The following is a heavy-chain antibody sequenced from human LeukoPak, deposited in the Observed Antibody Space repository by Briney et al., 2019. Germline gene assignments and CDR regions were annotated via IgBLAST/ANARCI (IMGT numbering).Heavy chain of an antibody. CDR1: GGSISSGGYY. J-gene: IGHJ5*02. V-gene: IGHV4-30-2*01. CDR2: IYHSGST. Sequence: PSETLSLTCTVSGGSISSGGYYWSWIRQPPGKGLEWIGYIYHSGSTYYNPSLKSRVTISVDRSKNQFSLKLSSVTAADTAVYYCARGGDDFWSGYSNWFDPWGQGTQVTVSS. D-gene: IGHD3-3*01. CDR3: ARGGDDFWSGYSNWFDP.